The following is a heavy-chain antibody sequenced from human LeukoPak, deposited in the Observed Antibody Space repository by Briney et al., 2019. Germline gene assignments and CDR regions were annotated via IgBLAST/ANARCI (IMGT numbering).Heavy chain of an antibody. V-gene: IGHV3-7*01. CDR3: ARLKDAVTIFDC. CDR2: IKHDGSEK. CDR1: GFTFSTYW. D-gene: IGHD4-17*01. J-gene: IGHJ5*01. Sequence: GGSLRLSCAASGFTFSTYWMTWVRQAPGKGLEWVANIKHDGSEKYYVDSVKGRFTISRDNTKNSLYVQMNSLRAEDTAVYYCARLKDAVTIFDCWGQGILVTVSS.